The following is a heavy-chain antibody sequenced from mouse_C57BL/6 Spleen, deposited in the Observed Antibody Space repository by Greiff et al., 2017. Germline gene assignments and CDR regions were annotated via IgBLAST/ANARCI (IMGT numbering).Heavy chain of an antibody. Sequence: DVQLVESEGGLVQPGSSMKLSCTASGFTFSDYYMAWVRQVPEKGLEWVANINYDGSSTYYLDSLKSRFIISRDNAKNILYLQMSSLKSEDTATYYCARGTTVAPWFAYWGQGTLVTVSA. V-gene: IGHV5-16*01. CDR2: INYDGSST. J-gene: IGHJ3*01. CDR1: GFTFSDYY. CDR3: ARGTTVAPWFAY. D-gene: IGHD1-1*01.